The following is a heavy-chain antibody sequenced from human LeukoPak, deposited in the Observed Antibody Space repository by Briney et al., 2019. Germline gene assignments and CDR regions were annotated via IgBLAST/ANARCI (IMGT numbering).Heavy chain of an antibody. V-gene: IGHV1-69*06. Sequence: ASVKVSCKASGGTFSSYAISWVRQAPGQGLEWMGGIIPIFGTANYAQKFQGRVTITADKSTSTAYMELSSLRSEDTAVYYCASKTVSSGWYLNYFDYWGQGTLVTVSS. J-gene: IGHJ4*02. CDR3: ASKTVSSGWYLNYFDY. CDR1: GGTFSSYA. D-gene: IGHD6-19*01. CDR2: IIPIFGTA.